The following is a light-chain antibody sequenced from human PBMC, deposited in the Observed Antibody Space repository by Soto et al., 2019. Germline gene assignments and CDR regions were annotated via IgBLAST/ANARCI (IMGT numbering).Light chain of an antibody. J-gene: IGKJ1*01. V-gene: IGKV3-20*01. CDR3: LQYGSSPRT. CDR2: DAS. CDR1: QSVRSSY. Sequence: EIVLTQSPGTLSLSPGERATLSCRASQSVRSSYLAWYQQKFGQAPRLLIYDASSSATGVPDRFSGSGSGTDFTLTISRLEPEDLAVYYCLQYGSSPRTFGQGTTVEFK.